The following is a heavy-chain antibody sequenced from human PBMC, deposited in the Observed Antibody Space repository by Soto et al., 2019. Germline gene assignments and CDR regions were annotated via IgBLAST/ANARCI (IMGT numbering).Heavy chain of an antibody. CDR2: IYPGDSDT. CDR1: GYSFASHW. CDR3: ARYSGSYWHYLDF. D-gene: IGHD1-26*01. J-gene: IGHJ4*02. V-gene: IGHV5-51*01. Sequence: DSLKISWKGSGYSFASHWVALVRQMPEKGLEWIGTIYPGDSDTRYSPAFRGQVTISADTSVSNAYLQWRSLEATDSAIYYCARYSGSYWHYLDFWGQGTLVTVSS.